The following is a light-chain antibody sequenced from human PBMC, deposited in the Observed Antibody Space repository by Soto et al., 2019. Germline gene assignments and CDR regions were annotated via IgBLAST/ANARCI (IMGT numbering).Light chain of an antibody. Sequence: EIVLTQSPATLSLSPGERATLSCRASQSVSSYLAWYQQKPGQAPRFLIYDASNRATGIPARFSGSGSGTDFTLTISSLEPEDFAVYYCQQRSHWPPTFGPGTKVDIK. CDR1: QSVSSY. CDR2: DAS. V-gene: IGKV3-11*01. CDR3: QQRSHWPPT. J-gene: IGKJ3*01.